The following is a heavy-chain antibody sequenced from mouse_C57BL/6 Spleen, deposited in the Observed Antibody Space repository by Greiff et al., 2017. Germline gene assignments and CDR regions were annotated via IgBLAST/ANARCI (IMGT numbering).Heavy chain of an antibody. V-gene: IGHV1-64*01. CDR1: GYTFTSYW. J-gene: IGHJ4*01. CDR3: ARSNYGGPLMDY. D-gene: IGHD1-1*02. Sequence: QVQLQQPGAELVKPGASVKLSCKASGYTFTSYWMHWVKQRPGQGLEWIGMIHPNSGSTNYNEKFKSKATLTVDKSSSTAYMQLSSLTSEDSAVYYCARSNYGGPLMDYWGQGTSVTVSS. CDR2: IHPNSGST.